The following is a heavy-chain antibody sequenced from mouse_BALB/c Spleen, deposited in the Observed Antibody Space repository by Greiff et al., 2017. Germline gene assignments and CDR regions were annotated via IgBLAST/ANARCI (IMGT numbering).Heavy chain of an antibody. J-gene: IGHJ4*01. V-gene: IGHV1-69*02. Sequence: QVQLKQPGAELVRPGASVKLSCKASGYTFTSYWINWVKQRPGQGLEWIGNIYPSYSYTNYNQKFKDKATLTVDKSSSTAYMQLSSPTSEDSAVYYCTSEGGDYWGQGTSVTVSS. CDR2: IYPSYSYT. CDR3: TSEGGDY. CDR1: GYTFTSYW.